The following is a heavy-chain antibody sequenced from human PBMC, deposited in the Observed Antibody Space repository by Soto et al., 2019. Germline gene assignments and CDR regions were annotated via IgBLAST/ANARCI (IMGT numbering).Heavy chain of an antibody. CDR2: VNPNTGGT. J-gene: IGHJ5*02. D-gene: IGHD6-6*01. V-gene: IGHV1-2*02. Sequence: QVQLVQSGAEVKKPGASVKVSCKASGYTFTGYYMHWVRQAPGQGLEWMGWVNPNTGGTNYAQKLQGRVTMTTDTSTSTAYMELRSLRSDDTAVYYCARRAARPVKDWFDPWGQGTLVTVSS. CDR1: GYTFTGYY. CDR3: ARRAARPVKDWFDP.